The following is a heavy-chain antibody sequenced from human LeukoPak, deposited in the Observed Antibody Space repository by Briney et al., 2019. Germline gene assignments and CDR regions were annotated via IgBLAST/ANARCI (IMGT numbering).Heavy chain of an antibody. CDR1: GGSISSYY. D-gene: IGHD2-21*02. CDR2: IYYSGST. V-gene: IGHV4-59*12. J-gene: IGHJ4*02. Sequence: SETLSLTCTVSGGSISSYYWSWIRQPPGKGLEWIGYIYYSGSTNYNPSLKSRVTISVDTSKNQFSLKLSSVTAADTAVYYCARGTFLAYCGGDCYSHYFDYWGQGTLVTVSS. CDR3: ARGTFLAYCGGDCYSHYFDY.